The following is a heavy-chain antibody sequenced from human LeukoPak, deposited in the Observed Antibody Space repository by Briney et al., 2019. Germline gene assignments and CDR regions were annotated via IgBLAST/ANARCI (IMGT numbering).Heavy chain of an antibody. D-gene: IGHD2-2*01. V-gene: IGHV1-2*02. Sequence: GASVKVSCKASGYTFTGYYMHWVRQAPGQGLEWMGWINPNSGGTNYAQKFQGRVTMTRDTSISTAYMELSRLRSDDTAVYYCAFLGYYSSTSCYGRLDYWGQGTLVTVSS. CDR2: INPNSGGT. CDR1: GYTFTGYY. J-gene: IGHJ4*02. CDR3: AFLGYYSSTSCYGRLDY.